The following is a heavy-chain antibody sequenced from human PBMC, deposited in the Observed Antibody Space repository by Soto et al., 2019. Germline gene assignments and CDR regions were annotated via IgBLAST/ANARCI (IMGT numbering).Heavy chain of an antibody. CDR1: GFTFSSYG. J-gene: IGHJ6*02. CDR3: AKVERDYYYYYGMDV. Sequence: GGSLRLSCAASGFTFSSYGMHWVRQAPGKGLEWVALISYDGNKKYYAYSVKGRFTISRDNSKNTLHLQMTGLRAEDTAVYDCAKVERDYYYYYGMDVWGQGTTVTVSS. CDR2: ISYDGNKK. D-gene: IGHD1-1*01. V-gene: IGHV3-30*18.